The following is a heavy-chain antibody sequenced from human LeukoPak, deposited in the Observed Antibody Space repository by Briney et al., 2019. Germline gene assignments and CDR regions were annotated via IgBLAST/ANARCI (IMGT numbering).Heavy chain of an antibody. CDR1: GYTFTSYG. V-gene: IGHV1-18*01. CDR3: ARVNTDYDFWSGYYYYGMDV. D-gene: IGHD3-3*01. CDR2: ISAYNGNT. J-gene: IGHJ6*02. Sequence: GASVKVSCKASGYTFTSYGISWVRQAPGQGPEWMGWISAYNGNTNYAQKLQGRVTMTTDTSTSTAYMELRSLRSDDTAVYYCARVNTDYDFWSGYYYYGMDVWGQGTTVTVSS.